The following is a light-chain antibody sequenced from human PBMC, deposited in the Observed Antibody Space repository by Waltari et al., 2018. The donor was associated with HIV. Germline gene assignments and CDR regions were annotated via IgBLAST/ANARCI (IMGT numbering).Light chain of an antibody. CDR3: QQYAASPLT. Sequence: EIVFTQSPGTLPLSPGERATLSCRASQSVRSASLACYQQKPGQAPRLLIYGASSRAPGIPDRFSGSGAVTDFILTISRLEPEDCAVYYCQQYAASPLTFGGGTKVEIK. V-gene: IGKV3-20*01. CDR1: QSVRSAS. CDR2: GAS. J-gene: IGKJ4*01.